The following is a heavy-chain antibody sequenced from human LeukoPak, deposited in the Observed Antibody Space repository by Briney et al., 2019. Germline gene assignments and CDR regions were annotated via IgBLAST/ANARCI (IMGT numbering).Heavy chain of an antibody. Sequence: GTSLTLSCAASGFTFSSYEMNWVRQAPGKGLEWLSYITGSGSTINYADSVKGRFTISRDNAKNSLYLQMNSLRAEDTAVYYCARDATPQYSSGWVFFDSWGQGTLVTVSS. D-gene: IGHD6-19*01. CDR3: ARDATPQYSSGWVFFDS. V-gene: IGHV3-48*03. CDR1: GFTFSSYE. J-gene: IGHJ4*02. CDR2: ITGSGSTI.